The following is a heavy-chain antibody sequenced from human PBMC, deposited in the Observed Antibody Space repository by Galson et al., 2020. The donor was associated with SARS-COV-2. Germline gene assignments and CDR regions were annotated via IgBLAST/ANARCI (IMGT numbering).Heavy chain of an antibody. V-gene: IGHV1-46*01. Sequence: ASVKVSCKASGYTFIKYYMQWVRRTPGQGLEWMGTINPSGGGTIYAQHFQGRVTMTRDTSTTTVYMELSSLRSEDTAVYYCARSYYFDSSGYEGFDYWGQGTLVTVSS. CDR1: GYTFIKYY. J-gene: IGHJ4*02. CDR3: ARSYYFDSSGYEGFDY. D-gene: IGHD3-22*01. CDR2: INPSGGGT.